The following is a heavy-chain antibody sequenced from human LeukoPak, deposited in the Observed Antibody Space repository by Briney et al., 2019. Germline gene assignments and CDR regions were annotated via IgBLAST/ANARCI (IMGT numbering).Heavy chain of an antibody. Sequence: GGSLRLSCTASGFTFGDYAMSWVRQAPGKGLEWVGFIRSKAYGGTTEYAASVKGRFTISRDDSKSIAYLQMNSLKTEDTAVYYCTNTVEYSSSIVLIPPVWGKGTTVTVSS. CDR3: TNTVEYSSSIVLIPPV. D-gene: IGHD6-6*01. CDR1: GFTFGDYA. V-gene: IGHV3-49*04. CDR2: IRSKAYGGTT. J-gene: IGHJ6*04.